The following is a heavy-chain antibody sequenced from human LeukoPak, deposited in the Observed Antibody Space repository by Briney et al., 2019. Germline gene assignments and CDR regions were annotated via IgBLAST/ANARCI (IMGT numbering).Heavy chain of an antibody. D-gene: IGHD3-9*01. Sequence: GGSLRLSCAASGFTFSSYGMSWVRQAPGKGLEWVSAISGSGGSTYYADSVKGRFTISRDNSKNTLYLQMNSLRAEDTAIYYCTIRDFDAQTFDYWGQGTLVTVSS. J-gene: IGHJ4*02. CDR2: ISGSGGST. CDR1: GFTFSSYG. CDR3: TIRDFDAQTFDY. V-gene: IGHV3-23*01.